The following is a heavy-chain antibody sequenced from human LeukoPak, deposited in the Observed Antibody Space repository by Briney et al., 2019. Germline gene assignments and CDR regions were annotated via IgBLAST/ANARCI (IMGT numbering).Heavy chain of an antibody. D-gene: IGHD3-22*01. CDR3: ARSVSPYYDVTSGYWVWGY. CDR2: INQSGDT. J-gene: IGHJ4*02. V-gene: IGHV4-34*01. Sequence: SETLSLTCGVSGETFSGYYWSWLSQPPGKGLEWIGEINQSGDTNYNPSFESRVTMSVDASKKQFSLKVKSVTAADGDVYYCARSVSPYYDVTSGYWVWGYWGQGSLVIVSA. CDR1: GETFSGYY.